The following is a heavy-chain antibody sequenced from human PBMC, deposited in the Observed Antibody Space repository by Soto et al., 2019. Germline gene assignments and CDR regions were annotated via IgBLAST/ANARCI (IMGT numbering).Heavy chain of an antibody. CDR2: IKSKTDGGTT. CDR3: TTDSKNYCYYGMDV. CDR1: GFTFSDYY. V-gene: IGHV3-15*01. J-gene: IGHJ6*02. Sequence: GGSLRLSCEVSGFTFSDYYMSWIRQAPGKGLEWVGRIKSKTDGGTTDYAAPVKGRFTISRDDSKNTLYLQMNSLKTEDTAVYYCTTDSKNYCYYGMDVWGQGTTVTVSS.